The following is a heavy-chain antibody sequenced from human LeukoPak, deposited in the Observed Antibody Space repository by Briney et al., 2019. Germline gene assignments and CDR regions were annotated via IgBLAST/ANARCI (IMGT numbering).Heavy chain of an antibody. CDR1: GFTFSSYG. V-gene: IGHV3-30*02. J-gene: IGHJ5*02. CDR3: AKDTTPPKAGFDP. Sequence: GGSLRLSCAASGFTFSSYGMHWVRQAPGKVLEWVAFIRYDGSNKYYADSVKGRFTISRDNSKNTLYLQMNSLRAEDTAVYYCAKDTTPPKAGFDPWGQGTLVTVSS. D-gene: IGHD1-14*01. CDR2: IRYDGSNK.